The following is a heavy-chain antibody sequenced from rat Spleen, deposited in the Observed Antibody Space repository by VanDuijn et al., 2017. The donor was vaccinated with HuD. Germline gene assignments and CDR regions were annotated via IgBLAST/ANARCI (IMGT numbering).Heavy chain of an antibody. D-gene: IGHD1-12*02. CDR2: ISYSGST. V-gene: IGHV3-1*01. Sequence: EVQLQESGPGLVKPSQSLSLTCSVTGYSITSNYWGWIRKFPGNKMEWMGYISYSGSTSYNPSLKSRISITRDTSKNQFFLQLNSVTTEETATYYCARYGFITMMVPHWYFDFWGPGTMVTVSS. CDR3: ARYGFITMMVPHWYFDF. J-gene: IGHJ1*01. CDR1: GYSITSNY.